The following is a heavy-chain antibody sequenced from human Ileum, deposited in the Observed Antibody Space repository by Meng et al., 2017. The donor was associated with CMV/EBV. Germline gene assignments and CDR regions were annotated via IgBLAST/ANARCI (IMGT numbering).Heavy chain of an antibody. CDR2: IYSSGSSS. D-gene: IGHD3/OR15-3a*01. V-gene: IGHV3-23*03. Sequence: GESLKISCAASGFPYINYWMSWVRLAPGKGLEWVSLIYSSGSSSYYADSMKGRFTVSRDNSKNTLYLEMNSLRVEDTAVYYCAKDRCTGYSYFDYWGQGTLVTVSS. CDR1: GFPYINYW. CDR3: AKDRCTGYSYFDY. J-gene: IGHJ4*02.